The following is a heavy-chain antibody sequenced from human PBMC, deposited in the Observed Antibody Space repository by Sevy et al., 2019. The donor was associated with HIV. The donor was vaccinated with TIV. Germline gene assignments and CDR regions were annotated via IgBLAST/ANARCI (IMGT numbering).Heavy chain of an antibody. D-gene: IGHD5-12*01. Sequence: ASVKVSCKASGYTFTGYYMHWVRQAPGQGLEWMGRINPNSGGTNYAQKFQGRVTMTRDTSINTAYMELSRLRSDDTAVYYCAREGGYSGYVNFDYWGQGTLVTVSS. CDR1: GYTFTGYY. CDR2: INPNSGGT. V-gene: IGHV1-2*06. J-gene: IGHJ4*02. CDR3: AREGGYSGYVNFDY.